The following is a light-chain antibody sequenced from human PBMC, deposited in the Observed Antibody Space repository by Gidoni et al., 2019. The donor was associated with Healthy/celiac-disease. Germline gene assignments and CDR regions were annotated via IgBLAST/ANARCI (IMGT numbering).Light chain of an antibody. CDR1: QGVSSY. Sequence: EIVLTQSPATLSLSPGERATLACRASQGVSSYLAWYQQKPGQAPRLLIYEASNRATGIPSRFSGSGSGTDFNLTISILEPEDFAVYYCQQRSNWPPWTFGQGTKVEIK. V-gene: IGKV3-11*01. CDR2: EAS. CDR3: QQRSNWPPWT. J-gene: IGKJ1*01.